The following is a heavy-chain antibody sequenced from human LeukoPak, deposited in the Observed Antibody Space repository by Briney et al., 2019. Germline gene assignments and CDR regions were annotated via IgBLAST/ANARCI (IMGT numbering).Heavy chain of an antibody. Sequence: GASVKVSCKASGGTFSSYAISWVRQAPGQGLEWMGRIIPILGIANYAQKFQGRVTITADKSTSTAYMELSSLRSEDTAVYYCARGGWELQYWDWYFDLWGRGTLVTVSS. D-gene: IGHD1-26*01. CDR3: ARGGWELQYWDWYFDL. CDR2: IIPILGIA. CDR1: GGTFSSYA. J-gene: IGHJ2*01. V-gene: IGHV1-69*04.